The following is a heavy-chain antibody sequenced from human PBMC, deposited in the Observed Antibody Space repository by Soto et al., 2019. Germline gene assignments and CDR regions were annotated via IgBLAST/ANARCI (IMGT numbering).Heavy chain of an antibody. CDR2: ISGSGGST. D-gene: IGHD1-1*01. CDR3: AKVVNPRWNDPNHLDY. J-gene: IGHJ4*02. V-gene: IGHV3-23*01. Sequence: EVQLLESGGGLVQPGGSLRLSCAASGFTFSSYAMSWVRQAPGKGLEWVSAISGSGGSTYYEDSVKGRFTISRDNSKNTLYLQMNSLRAEDTAVYYCAKVVNPRWNDPNHLDYWGQGTLVTVSS. CDR1: GFTFSSYA.